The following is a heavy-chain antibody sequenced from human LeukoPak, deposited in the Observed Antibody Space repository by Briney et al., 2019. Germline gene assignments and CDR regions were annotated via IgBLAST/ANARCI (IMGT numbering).Heavy chain of an antibody. D-gene: IGHD3-22*01. Sequence: ASVKVSCKASGYTFTGYYMHWVRQAPGQGHEWMGWINPNSGGTNYAQKFQGRVTMTRDTSISTAYMELSRLRSDDTAVYYCARDLIFSSGYYYEPEYFQHWGQGTLVTVSS. J-gene: IGHJ1*01. CDR1: GYTFTGYY. V-gene: IGHV1-2*02. CDR2: INPNSGGT. CDR3: ARDLIFSSGYYYEPEYFQH.